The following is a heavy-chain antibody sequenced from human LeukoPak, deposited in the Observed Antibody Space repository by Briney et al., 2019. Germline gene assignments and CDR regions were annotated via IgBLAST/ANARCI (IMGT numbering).Heavy chain of an antibody. CDR1: GGSISSYH. V-gene: IGHV4-59*01. CDR2: IYYSGST. Sequence: SETLSLTCTVSGGSISSYHWSWIRQPPGKGLEWIGYIYYSGSTNYNPSLKSRVTISVDTSKNQFSLKLSSVTAADTAVYYCARLLIPNYYFDYWGQGTLVTVSS. CDR3: ARLLIPNYYFDY. D-gene: IGHD1-7*01. J-gene: IGHJ4*02.